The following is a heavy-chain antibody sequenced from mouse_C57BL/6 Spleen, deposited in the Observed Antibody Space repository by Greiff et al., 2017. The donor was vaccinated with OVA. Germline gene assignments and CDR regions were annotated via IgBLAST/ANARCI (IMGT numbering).Heavy chain of an antibody. CDR3: ARESDYGNYEWYFDV. D-gene: IGHD2-1*01. J-gene: IGHJ1*03. V-gene: IGHV3-6*01. CDR2: ISYDGSN. CDR1: GYSITSGYY. Sequence: EVQLQESGPGLVKPSQSLSLTCSVTGYSITSGYYWNWIRQFPGNKLEWMGYISYDGSNNYNPSLKNRISITRDTSKNQFFLKLNSVTTEDTATYYCARESDYGNYEWYFDVWGTGTTVTVSS.